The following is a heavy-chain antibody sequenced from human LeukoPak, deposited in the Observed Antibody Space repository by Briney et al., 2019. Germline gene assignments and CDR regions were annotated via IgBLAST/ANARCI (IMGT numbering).Heavy chain of an antibody. J-gene: IGHJ6*03. CDR2: IYTSGST. CDR3: ARGGEGYNWNYDYYYYYMDV. D-gene: IGHD1-7*01. CDR1: GGSINSYY. Sequence: SETLSLTCAVSGGSINSYYWYWIRQPAGKGLEWIGRIYTSGSTNYNPSLKSRVTMSVDTSKNQFSLKLSSVTAADTAVYYCARGGEGYNWNYDYYYYYMDVWGKGTTVTVSS. V-gene: IGHV4-4*07.